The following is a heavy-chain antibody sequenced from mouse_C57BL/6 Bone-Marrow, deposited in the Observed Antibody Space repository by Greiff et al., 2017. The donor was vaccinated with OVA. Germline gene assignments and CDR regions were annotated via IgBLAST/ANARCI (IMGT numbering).Heavy chain of an antibody. CDR1: GYSFTGYY. Sequence: EVQLQQSGPELVKPGASVKISCKASGYSFTGYYMNWVKQSPEKSLEWIGEINPSTGGTTYNQKFKAKATLTVDKSSSTAYMQLKSLTSEDSAVYYCAREGITTVVPYFDYWGQGTTLTVSS. CDR2: INPSTGGT. CDR3: AREGITTVVPYFDY. D-gene: IGHD1-1*01. V-gene: IGHV1-42*01. J-gene: IGHJ2*01.